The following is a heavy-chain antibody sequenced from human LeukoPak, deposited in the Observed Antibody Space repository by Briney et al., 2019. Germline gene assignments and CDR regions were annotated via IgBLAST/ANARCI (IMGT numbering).Heavy chain of an antibody. V-gene: IGHV1-69*04. CDR2: IIPILGIA. Sequence: SVKVSCKASGGTFSSYAISWVRQAPGQGLEWMGRIIPILGIANYAQKFQGRVTITADKSTSTAYMELSSLRSEDTAVYYCARLGKWLDHFDYWGQGTLVTVSS. CDR1: GGTFSSYA. J-gene: IGHJ4*02. CDR3: ARLGKWLDHFDY. D-gene: IGHD6-19*01.